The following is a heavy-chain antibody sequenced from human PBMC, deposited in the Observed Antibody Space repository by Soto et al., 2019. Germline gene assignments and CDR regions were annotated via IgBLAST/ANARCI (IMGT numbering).Heavy chain of an antibody. CDR3: ARAGGYCSSTSCPPDYYYYMDV. V-gene: IGHV6-1*01. D-gene: IGHD2-2*01. CDR2: TYYRSKWYN. J-gene: IGHJ6*03. Sequence: PSQTLSLTCAISGDSVSSNSAAWNWIRQSPSRGLEWLGRTYYRSKWYNDYAVSVKSRITINPDTSKNQFSLQLNSVTPEDTAVYYCARAGGYCSSTSCPPDYYYYMDVWGKGTTVTVSS. CDR1: GDSVSSNSAA.